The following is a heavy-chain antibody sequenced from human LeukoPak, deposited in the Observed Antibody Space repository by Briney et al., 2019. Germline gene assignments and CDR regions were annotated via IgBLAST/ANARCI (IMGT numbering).Heavy chain of an antibody. J-gene: IGHJ6*03. CDR3: ARDHVDTAMVSYYYYMDV. D-gene: IGHD5-18*01. CDR2: TYTSGST. V-gene: IGHV4-4*07. CDR1: GGSISSYY. Sequence: SETLSLSCTVSGGSISSYYWSWIRQPAGKGLEWIGRTYTSGSTNYNPSLKSRVTMSVDTSKNQFSLKLSSVTAADTAVYYCARDHVDTAMVSYYYYMDVWGKGTTVTVSS.